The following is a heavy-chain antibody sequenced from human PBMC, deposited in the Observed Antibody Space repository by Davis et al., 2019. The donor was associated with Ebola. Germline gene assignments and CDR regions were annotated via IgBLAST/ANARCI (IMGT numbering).Heavy chain of an antibody. CDR1: GYTFTRYG. V-gene: IGHV1-18*01. CDR2: ISGYNGNT. CDR3: ARGTVTTGYFDY. Sequence: ASVKVSCKASGYTFTRYGISWMRQAPGQGLQWVGWISGYNGNTKYGQKLQGRVTMTTDTSTSTAYMELRSLRSDDTAVYYCARGTVTTGYFDYWGQGTLVTVSS. D-gene: IGHD4-17*01. J-gene: IGHJ4*02.